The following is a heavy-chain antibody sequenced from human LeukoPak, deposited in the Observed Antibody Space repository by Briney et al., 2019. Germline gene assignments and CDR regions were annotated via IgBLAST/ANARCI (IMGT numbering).Heavy chain of an antibody. CDR3: ARLKGLPDIVVVPAAKNWYFDL. CDR1: GYSFTNYW. V-gene: IGHV5-51*01. J-gene: IGHJ2*01. Sequence: GESLKISCKGGGYSFTNYWIVWVRQMPGKGLEWMGVIYYDDSETQYSPSFQGQVTISVDKSISTAYLQWSSLKASDTAMYYCARLKGLPDIVVVPAAKNWYFDLWGRGTLVTVSS. CDR2: IYYDDSET. D-gene: IGHD2-2*01.